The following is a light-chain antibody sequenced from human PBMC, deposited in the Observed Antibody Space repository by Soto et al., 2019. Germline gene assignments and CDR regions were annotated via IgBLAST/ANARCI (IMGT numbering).Light chain of an antibody. CDR1: QGIGSY. J-gene: IGKJ4*01. CDR3: QQFESLPVT. CDR2: DGS. Sequence: DIQMTQSPSSLSACVGDRVTISCQASQGIGSYINWYQQKPGRAPKLLIYDGSTLETGVPSRFSGGGSGTYFTFSISILQPDDFATYYCQQFESLPVTFGGGTKVEIK. V-gene: IGKV1-33*01.